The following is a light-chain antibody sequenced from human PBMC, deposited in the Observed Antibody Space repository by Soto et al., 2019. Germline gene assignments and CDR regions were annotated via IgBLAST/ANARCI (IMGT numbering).Light chain of an antibody. V-gene: IGKV1-5*03. J-gene: IGKJ2*01. CDR3: QQYNSYSPYT. CDR1: QSISSW. CDR2: QAS. Sequence: DIQMTQSPSTRSASVGDRVTITCRASQSISSWLAWYQQKPGKAPKLLIYQASSLESGVSSRFSGRGSGTEFTLTISSLQPEGFATYYCQQYNSYSPYTFGQGTKLEIK.